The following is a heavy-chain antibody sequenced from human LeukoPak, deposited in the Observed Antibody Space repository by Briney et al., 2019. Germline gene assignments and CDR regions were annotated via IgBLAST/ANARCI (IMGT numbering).Heavy chain of an antibody. D-gene: IGHD4-23*01. Sequence: SGTLSLTCAVSGGSISSGGYSWSWIRQPPGKGLEWIGYIYHSGSTYYNPSLKSRVTISVDRSKNQFSLKLSSVTAADTAVYYCARDPEIMDYGGNYGMDVWGQGTTVTVSS. CDR3: ARDPEIMDYGGNYGMDV. V-gene: IGHV4-30-2*01. CDR1: GGSISSGGYS. J-gene: IGHJ6*02. CDR2: IYHSGST.